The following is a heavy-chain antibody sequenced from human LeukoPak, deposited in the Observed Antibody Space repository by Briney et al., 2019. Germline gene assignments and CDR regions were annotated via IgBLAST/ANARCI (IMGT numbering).Heavy chain of an antibody. J-gene: IGHJ4*02. V-gene: IGHV4-59*12. D-gene: IGHD2-2*01. CDR3: ASLGYCSSTSCHRDFDY. Sequence: SETLSLACTVSGGSISSYYWSWIRQPPGKGLEWIGYIYYSGTTNYNPSLKSRVTMSVDTSRNQFSLKLSSVTAADTAVYYCASLGYCSSTSCHRDFDYWGQGTLVTVSS. CDR2: IYYSGTT. CDR1: GGSISSYY.